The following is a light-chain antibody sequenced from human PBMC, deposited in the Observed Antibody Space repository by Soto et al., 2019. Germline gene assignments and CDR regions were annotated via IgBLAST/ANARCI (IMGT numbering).Light chain of an antibody. CDR2: DTT. Sequence: HAEGTEEPSLTVPAGGTVTITCGSSTGAVTNGHYPYWFQQKPGQAPRTLIYDTTNRHSWTPARFSGSLLGGKAALTLSGAQPEDEAEYYCLLPYHGPCFFGPGIKVTV. V-gene: IGLV7-46*01. CDR3: LLPYHGPCF. J-gene: IGLJ1*01. CDR1: TGAVTNGHY.